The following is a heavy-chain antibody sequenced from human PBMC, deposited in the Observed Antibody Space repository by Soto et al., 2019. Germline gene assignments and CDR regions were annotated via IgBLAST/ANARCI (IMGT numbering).Heavy chain of an antibody. CDR1: GGTFSSYA. D-gene: IGHD6-19*01. CDR2: IIPIFGTA. Sequence: QVQLVQSGAEVKKPGSSVKVSCKASGGTFSSYAISWVRQAPGQGLEWMGGIIPIFGTANYAQKFQGRVTLPADESTSPDYMELSSLRSEDKALYYCASGHSSGSWYFDYWGQGTLVTVSS. CDR3: ASGHSSGSWYFDY. V-gene: IGHV1-69*01. J-gene: IGHJ4*02.